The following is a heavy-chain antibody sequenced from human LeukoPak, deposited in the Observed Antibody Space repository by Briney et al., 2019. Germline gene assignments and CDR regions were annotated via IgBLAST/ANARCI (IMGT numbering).Heavy chain of an antibody. CDR3: ARDDIAARRFDY. CDR1: GFPFSSYW. Sequence: GGSLRLSCVASGFPFSSYWMTWVRQAPGKGLEWVAVISYDGSNKYYADSVKGRFTISRDNSKNTLYLQMNSLRAEDTAVYYCARDDIAARRFDYWGQGTLVTVSS. J-gene: IGHJ4*02. CDR2: ISYDGSNK. V-gene: IGHV3-30*03. D-gene: IGHD6-6*01.